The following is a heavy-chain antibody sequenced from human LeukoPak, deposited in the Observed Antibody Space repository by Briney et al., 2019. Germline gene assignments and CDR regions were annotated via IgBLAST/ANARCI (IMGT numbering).Heavy chain of an antibody. J-gene: IGHJ4*02. V-gene: IGHV3-30-3*01. CDR2: ISYDGSNK. CDR3: AKEDSNSGDY. D-gene: IGHD3-22*01. Sequence: PGRSLRLSCAASGFTFSSYAMHWVRQAPGKGLEWVAVISYDGSNKYYADSVKGRFTISRDNSKDTLYLHMNSLRAEDTAVYYCAKEDSNSGDYWGQGTLVTVSS. CDR1: GFTFSSYA.